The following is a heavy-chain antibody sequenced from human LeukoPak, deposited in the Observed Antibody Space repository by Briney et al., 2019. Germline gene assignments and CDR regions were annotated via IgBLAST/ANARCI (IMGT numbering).Heavy chain of an antibody. CDR3: ARDPMVRRVPLGYMDV. Sequence: GGSLRLSCAASGFTFSSYAMHWVRQAPGKGLEWVAVISYDGSNKYYADSVKGRFTISRDNSKNTLYLQMNSLRAEDTAVYYCARDPMVRRVPLGYMDVWGKGTTVTVSS. V-gene: IGHV3-30-3*01. D-gene: IGHD3-10*01. J-gene: IGHJ6*03. CDR2: ISYDGSNK. CDR1: GFTFSSYA.